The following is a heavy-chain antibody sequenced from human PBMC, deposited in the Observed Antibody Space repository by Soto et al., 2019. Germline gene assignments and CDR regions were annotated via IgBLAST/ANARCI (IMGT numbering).Heavy chain of an antibody. V-gene: IGHV3-30*18. CDR2: ISYDGSNK. CDR1: GFTFSSYG. J-gene: IGHJ4*02. Sequence: QVQLVESGGGVVQPGRSLRLSCAASGFTFSSYGMHWVRQAPGKGLEWVAVISYDGSNKYYADSVKGRFTISRDNSKNTLYLQMNSLRAEDTAVYYCAKADSPDIVVVVAAPLFDYWGKGTLVTVSS. D-gene: IGHD2-15*01. CDR3: AKADSPDIVVVVAAPLFDY.